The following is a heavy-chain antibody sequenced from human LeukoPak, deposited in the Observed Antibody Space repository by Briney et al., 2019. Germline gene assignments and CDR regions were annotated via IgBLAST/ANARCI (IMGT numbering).Heavy chain of an antibody. D-gene: IGHD1-26*01. V-gene: IGHV1-18*01. CDR3: GRDPNYSPDGSYSFDP. CDR2: FSAYNGNT. J-gene: IGHJ5*02. Sequence: ASVTVSFTASGYTFTNYGISWVRQAPGQGLEWVAWFSAYNGNTNYVQKLQGRVTMTTDTSTSTAYVELRSLRSDDTAVYYCGRDPNYSPDGSYSFDPWGQGTLVTVSS. CDR1: GYTFTNYG.